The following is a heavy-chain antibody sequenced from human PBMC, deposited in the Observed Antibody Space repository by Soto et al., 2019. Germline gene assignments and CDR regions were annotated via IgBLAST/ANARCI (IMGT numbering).Heavy chain of an antibody. J-gene: IGHJ4*02. CDR2: ISNSFSDGNT. V-gene: IGHV3-23*01. Sequence: EVQLLESGGGLVQPGGSLRLSCAASGFTFSNYAMNWVRQAPGKGLEWVSAISNSFSDGNTHYADSVKGRFTISRDNDKNTVYLEMNSLRAEDTAVYYCAKVFSPEGGNYFDYWGQGTLVTVSS. CDR1: GFTFSNYA. CDR3: AKVFSPEGGNYFDY.